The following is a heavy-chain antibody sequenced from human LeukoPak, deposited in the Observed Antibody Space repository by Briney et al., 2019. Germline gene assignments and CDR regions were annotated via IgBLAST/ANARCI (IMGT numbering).Heavy chain of an antibody. CDR2: IIPILGIA. D-gene: IGHD5-18*01. CDR3: ARVDTAMVIDY. CDR1: VGTFSTYA. V-gene: IGHV1-69*04. J-gene: IGHJ4*02. Sequence: SVKVSSTASVGTFSTYAISWVRQAPGQGLEWMGRIIPILGIANSAQKFQGRVTITADKSTSTAYMELSSLRSEDTAVYYCARVDTAMVIDYWGQGTLVTVSS.